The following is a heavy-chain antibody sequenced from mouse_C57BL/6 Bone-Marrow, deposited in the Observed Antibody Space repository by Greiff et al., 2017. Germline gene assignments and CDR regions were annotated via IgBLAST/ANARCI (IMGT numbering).Heavy chain of an antibody. CDR2: LDPSDSYT. CDR1: GYTFTSYW. V-gene: IGHV1-69*01. J-gene: IGHJ2*01. CDR3: ARKGDYFDY. Sequence: QVQLQQPVAELVMPGASVKLSCKASGYTFTSYWMHWVKQRPGQGLAWIGELDPSDSYTNYNQKFKSKSTLTVAKSSSTAYIQLSSLTSEDSAVYYCARKGDYFDYWGQGTTLTVAS.